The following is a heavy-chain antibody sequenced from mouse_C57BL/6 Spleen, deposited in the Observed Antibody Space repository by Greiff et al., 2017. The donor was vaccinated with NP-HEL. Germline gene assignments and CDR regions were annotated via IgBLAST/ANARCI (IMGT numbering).Heavy chain of an antibody. V-gene: IGHV5-4*01. D-gene: IGHD1-1*01. Sequence: EVQVVESGGGLVKPGGSLKLSCAASGFTFSSYAMSWVRQTPEKRLEWVATISDGGSYTYYPDNVKGRFTISRDNAKNNLYLQMSHLKSEDTAMYYCAREHYGSSYVGYFDVWGTGTTVTVSS. CDR1: GFTFSSYA. CDR3: AREHYGSSYVGYFDV. CDR2: ISDGGSYT. J-gene: IGHJ1*03.